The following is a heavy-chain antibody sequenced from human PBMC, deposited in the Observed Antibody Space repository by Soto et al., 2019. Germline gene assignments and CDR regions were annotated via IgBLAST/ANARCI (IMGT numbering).Heavy chain of an antibody. Sequence: LRLSCTASGFTFGDYAMSWVRQAPGKGLEWVGFIRSKAYGGTTEYAASVKGRFTISRDDSKSIAYLQMDSLKTEDTAVYYCTRGLDGSYYYYGMDVWGQGTTVTVSS. CDR3: TRGLDGSYYYYGMDV. CDR1: GFTFGDYA. J-gene: IGHJ6*02. CDR2: IRSKAYGGTT. D-gene: IGHD1-26*01. V-gene: IGHV3-49*04.